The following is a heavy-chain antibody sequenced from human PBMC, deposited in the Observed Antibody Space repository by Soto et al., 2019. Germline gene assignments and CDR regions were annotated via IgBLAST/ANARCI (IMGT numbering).Heavy chain of an antibody. CDR2: IGGSGGHR. CDR1: GFTFNAYA. Sequence: DVQLLESGGGLVQPGGSLRLSCAASGFTFNAYAMTWVRQAPGKGLEWVSAIGGSGGHRYYAGSVRGRFTISRDNSKDTVDLQMNSLRVEDTAVYYCARVASDYINSVDHWGQGILVSVSS. V-gene: IGHV3-23*01. CDR3: ARVASDYINSVDH. D-gene: IGHD4-4*01. J-gene: IGHJ4*02.